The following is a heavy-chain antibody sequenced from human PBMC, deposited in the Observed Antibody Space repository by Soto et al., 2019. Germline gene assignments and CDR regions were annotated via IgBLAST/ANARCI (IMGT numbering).Heavy chain of an antibody. CDR3: ARVYGKYDFAVNWFDP. CDR2: IYYSGST. CDR1: GVSISSGGYY. J-gene: IGHJ5*02. Sequence: SETLSLTCTVSGVSISSGGYYWSWIRQHPGKGLEWIGYIYYSGSTYYNPSLKSRVTISVDTSKNQFSLKLSSVTAADTAVYYCARVYGKYDFAVNWFDPWGQGTLVTVSS. D-gene: IGHD3-3*01. V-gene: IGHV4-31*03.